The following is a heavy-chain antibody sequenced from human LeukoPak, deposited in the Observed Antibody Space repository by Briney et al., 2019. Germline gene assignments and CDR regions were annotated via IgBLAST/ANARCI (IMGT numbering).Heavy chain of an antibody. CDR3: ATERAYYDSSGYLAYYGMDV. D-gene: IGHD3-22*01. Sequence: SVKVSCKASGGTFSSYAISWVRQAPGQGLEWMGRIIPILGIANYAQKFQGRVTMTEDTSTDTAYMELSSLRSEDTAVYYCATERAYYDSSGYLAYYGMDVWGQGTTVTVSS. CDR1: GGTFSSYA. CDR2: IIPILGIA. J-gene: IGHJ6*02. V-gene: IGHV1-69*04.